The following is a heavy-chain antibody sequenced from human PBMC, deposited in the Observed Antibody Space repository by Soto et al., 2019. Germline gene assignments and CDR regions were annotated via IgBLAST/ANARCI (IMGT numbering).Heavy chain of an antibody. D-gene: IGHD3-16*01. CDR1: GGSTSSDNY. CDR3: AREGGESSDGLYYFDS. J-gene: IGHJ4*02. Sequence: LSLTCTVSGGSTSSDNYWSWIRQPPGKGLEWIGHIYYSGNTDYNPSLKSRLATSIDTSKNQFSLKLSSVTAADTAVYFCAREGGESSDGLYYFDSWGQGSLVTVSS. CDR2: IYYSGNT. V-gene: IGHV4-30-4*01.